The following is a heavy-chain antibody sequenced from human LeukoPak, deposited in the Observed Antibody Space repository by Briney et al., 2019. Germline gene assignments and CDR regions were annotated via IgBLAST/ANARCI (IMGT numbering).Heavy chain of an antibody. V-gene: IGHV3-48*01. CDR2: ISSRGTTK. Sequence: GGSLGLSCEVSGFTFSSSRMNWVRQAPGKGLEWVSYISSRGTTKHYADSVKGRFTISRDNAKNALYLQMNSLRVEDTAVYYCASFEPGYTSSWYAEFWGQGTLVTVSS. J-gene: IGHJ4*02. CDR1: GFTFSSSR. D-gene: IGHD6-13*01. CDR3: ASFEPGYTSSWYAEF.